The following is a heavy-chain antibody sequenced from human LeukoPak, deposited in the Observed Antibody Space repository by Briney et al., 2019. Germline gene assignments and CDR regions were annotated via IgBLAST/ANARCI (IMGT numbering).Heavy chain of an antibody. CDR1: GFTFSSYG. D-gene: IGHD6-19*01. V-gene: IGHV3-30*18. CDR2: ISYDGSNK. Sequence: QTGGSLRLSCAASGFTFSSYGMHWVRQAPGKGLEWVAVISYDGSNKYYADSVKGRFTISRDNSKNTLYLQMNSLRAEDTAVYYCAKVSADFVAVAGQTGNNWFDPWGQGTLVTVSS. CDR3: AKVSADFVAVAGQTGNNWFDP. J-gene: IGHJ5*02.